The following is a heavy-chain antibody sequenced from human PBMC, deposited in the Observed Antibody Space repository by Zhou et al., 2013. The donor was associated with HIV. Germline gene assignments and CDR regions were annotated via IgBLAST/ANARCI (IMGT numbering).Heavy chain of an antibody. CDR3: ARDLIRGRRRGNSWYFDL. V-gene: IGHV1-18*01. D-gene: IGHD3-10*01. CDR2: IIPIFGTA. Sequence: QVQLVQSGGEVKKPGASVKVSCWASGYTFTTYGIAWVRQAPGQGLEWMGGIIPIFGTANYAQKLQGRVTMTTDTSTSTAYMELRSLRSDDTAVYYCARDLIRGRRRGNSWYFDLWGRGTLVTVSS. J-gene: IGHJ2*01. CDR1: GYTFTTYG.